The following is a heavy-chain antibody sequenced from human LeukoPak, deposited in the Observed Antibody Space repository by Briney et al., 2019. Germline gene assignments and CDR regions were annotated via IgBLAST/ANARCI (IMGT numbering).Heavy chain of an antibody. CDR3: TTGDTAMAIFAY. V-gene: IGHV3-15*01. CDR2: IKSKTDGGIT. D-gene: IGHD5-18*01. CDR1: GFTFRNAW. Sequence: GGSLRLSCAASGFTFRNAWMSWVRQAPGKGLEWVGRIKSKTDGGITDYAAPVKGRFTISRDDSKNPLYLQMNSLKPEATAVYYCTTGDTAMAIFAYWGQGTLVTVSS. J-gene: IGHJ4*02.